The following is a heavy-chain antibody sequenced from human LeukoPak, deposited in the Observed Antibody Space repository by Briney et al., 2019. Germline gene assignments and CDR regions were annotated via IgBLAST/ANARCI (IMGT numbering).Heavy chain of an antibody. V-gene: IGHV3-23*01. CDR1: GFTFSSYA. J-gene: IGHJ4*02. Sequence: GGSLRLSCAASGFTFSSYAMSWVRQAPGKGLEWVSAISGSGGSTYYADSVKGRFTISRDNPKNTLYLQMNSLRAEDRAVYYCAKHTIVGATTGYFDYWGQGTLVTVSS. D-gene: IGHD1-26*01. CDR3: AKHTIVGATTGYFDY. CDR2: ISGSGGST.